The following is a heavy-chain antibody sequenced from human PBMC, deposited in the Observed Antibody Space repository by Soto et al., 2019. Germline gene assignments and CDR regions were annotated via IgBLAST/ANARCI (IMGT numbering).Heavy chain of an antibody. CDR1: GFTFSSYG. D-gene: IGHD5-18*01. Sequence: QVQLVESGGGVVQPGRSLRLSCAASGFTFSSYGMHWVRQAPGKGLEWVAVISYDGSNKYYADSVKGRFTISRDNSKNTLYLQMNRLRAEDTAVYYCANDRGYSYGPPSGMDVWGQGTTVTVSS. J-gene: IGHJ6*02. CDR3: ANDRGYSYGPPSGMDV. V-gene: IGHV3-30*18. CDR2: ISYDGSNK.